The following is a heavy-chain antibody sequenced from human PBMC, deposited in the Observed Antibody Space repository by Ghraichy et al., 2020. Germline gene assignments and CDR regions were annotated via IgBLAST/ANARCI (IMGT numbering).Heavy chain of an antibody. CDR3: ARDDDGDLDY. CDR1: GFTFSSYW. J-gene: IGHJ4*02. V-gene: IGHV3-7*03. CDR2: IKQDGIEK. Sequence: GVLRLSCAASGFTFSSYWMAWVRQAPGKGPEWVANIKQDGIEKHYVDSVRGRFTISRDNAKNSLYLQMNSLRAEDTALYYCARDDDGDLDYWGQGTLVTVSS. D-gene: IGHD4-17*01.